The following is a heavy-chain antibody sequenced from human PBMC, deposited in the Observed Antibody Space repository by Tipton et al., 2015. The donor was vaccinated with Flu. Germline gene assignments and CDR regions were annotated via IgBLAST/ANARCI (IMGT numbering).Heavy chain of an antibody. Sequence: TLSLTCTVSGGSISSSSYYWGWIRQPPGKGLEWIGSIYYSGSTYYNPSLKSRVTISVDTSKNQFSLKLSSVTAADTAVYYCARDLRLDYFDYWGQGPLVTVSS. CDR2: IYYSGST. CDR1: GGSISSSSYY. CDR3: ARDLRLDYFDY. V-gene: IGHV4-39*07. J-gene: IGHJ4*02. D-gene: IGHD5/OR15-5a*01.